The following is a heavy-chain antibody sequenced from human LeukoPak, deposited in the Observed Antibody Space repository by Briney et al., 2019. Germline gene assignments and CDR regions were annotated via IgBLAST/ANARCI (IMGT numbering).Heavy chain of an antibody. V-gene: IGHV4-39*01. CDR2: VYYSGYT. CDR3: ARHTVTRYYFDY. Sequence: SETLSLTCTVSGYPISSSSYYWGWIRQPPGKGLEWIGTVYYSGYTYYNASLKSRVTISVDTSENQFSLKLSSVTAADTAVYYCARHTVTRYYFDYWGQGTLVTVSS. CDR1: GYPISSSSYY. D-gene: IGHD4-11*01. J-gene: IGHJ4*02.